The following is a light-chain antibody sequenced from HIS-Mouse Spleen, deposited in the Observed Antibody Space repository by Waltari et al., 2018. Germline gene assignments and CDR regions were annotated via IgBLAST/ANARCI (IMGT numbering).Light chain of an antibody. Sequence: QSALTQPPSVSGSPGQSVTISCTGTSSDVVSYNRFSWYQQPPGTAPKLMIYEVSNRTSGVPDRFSGSKSGNTASLTISGLQAEDEADYYCSSYTSSSTVFGTGTKVTVL. CDR3: SSYTSSSTV. J-gene: IGLJ1*01. CDR2: EVS. V-gene: IGLV2-18*02. CDR1: SSDVVSYNR.